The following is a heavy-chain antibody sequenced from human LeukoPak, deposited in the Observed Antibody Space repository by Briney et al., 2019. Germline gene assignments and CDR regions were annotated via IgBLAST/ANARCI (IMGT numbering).Heavy chain of an antibody. CDR2: ISGYNGDT. J-gene: IGHJ6*04. CDR1: GYTFISYG. Sequence: ASVKVSCKASGYTFISYGISWVRQGPGQGLEWMGWISGYNGDTKYAQKLQGRVTMTTDTSTSTAYMELRSLTSDDTAVYYCARDQVYGMDVWGKGTTVTVSS. V-gene: IGHV1-18*04. CDR3: ARDQVYGMDV.